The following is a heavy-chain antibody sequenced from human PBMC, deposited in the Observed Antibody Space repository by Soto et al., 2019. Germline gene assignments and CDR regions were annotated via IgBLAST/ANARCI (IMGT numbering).Heavy chain of an antibody. J-gene: IGHJ4*02. V-gene: IGHV4-31*03. CDR1: GGSINSGGYY. CDR2: IYYSGST. CDR3: ASENSI. Sequence: HVQLQESGPGLVKPSQTLSLTCTVSGGSINSGGYYWSWIRKHPGKGLEWIGYIYYSGSTYYNPSLKSRDTISVDTAKNHLSLNLRSVNAADTTVYYCASENSIWGTGTLVTVSS.